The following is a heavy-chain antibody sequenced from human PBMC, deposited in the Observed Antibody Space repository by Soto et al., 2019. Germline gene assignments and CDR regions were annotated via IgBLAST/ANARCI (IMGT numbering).Heavy chain of an antibody. Sequence: EVQLVESGGGLVKPGGSLRPSCAASGFTFSSYSMNWVRQAPGKGLEWVSSISSSSSYIYYADSVKGRFTISRDNAKNSLYLQMNSLRAEDTAVYYCARGGQWLVRVFGYWGQGTLVTVSS. D-gene: IGHD6-19*01. CDR2: ISSSSSYI. J-gene: IGHJ4*02. CDR1: GFTFSSYS. CDR3: ARGGQWLVRVFGY. V-gene: IGHV3-21*01.